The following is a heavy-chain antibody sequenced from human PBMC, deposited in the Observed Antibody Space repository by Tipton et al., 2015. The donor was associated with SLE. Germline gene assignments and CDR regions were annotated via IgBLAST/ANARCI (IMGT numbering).Heavy chain of an antibody. D-gene: IGHD6-19*01. CDR1: GGSISSSSYY. CDR3: AGYTSGWYNGPDY. J-gene: IGHJ4*02. V-gene: IGHV4-39*01. Sequence: TLSLTCTVSGGSISSSSYYWGWIRQPPGKGLEWIGSIYYSGSTYYNPSLKSRVTIYVYTPKNQFSLKLSSVTAADTAVYYCAGYTSGWYNGPDYWGQGTLVTVSS. CDR2: IYYSGST.